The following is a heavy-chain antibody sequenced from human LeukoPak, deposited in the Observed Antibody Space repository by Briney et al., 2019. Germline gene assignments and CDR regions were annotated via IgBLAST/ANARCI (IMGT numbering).Heavy chain of an antibody. V-gene: IGHV3-30*02. CDR2: IRYDGGNT. CDR3: AGGLLGCSGGSCYPTDY. CDR1: GFTFSTYG. D-gene: IGHD2-15*01. Sequence: PGGSLRPSCAASGFTFSTYGMHWVRQAPGEGLEWVAFIRYDGGNTYYADSVKGRFTISRDNSKNTLYLQMNSLRVEETAVYYCAGGLLGCSGGSCYPTDYWGQGTLVTVSS. J-gene: IGHJ4*02.